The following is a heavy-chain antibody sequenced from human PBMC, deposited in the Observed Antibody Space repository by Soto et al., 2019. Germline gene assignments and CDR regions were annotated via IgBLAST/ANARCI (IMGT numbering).Heavy chain of an antibody. D-gene: IGHD4-17*01. CDR2: VIPAFNTS. J-gene: IGHJ4*02. V-gene: IGHV1-69*01. CDR1: GGAFGRYS. CDR3: ARGDEMTAVTIFEY. Sequence: QVQLEQSGPEVKRPGTSVKVSCKASGGAFGRYSVSWVRQAPGQGLEWIGGVIPAFNTSNYSLKFPGRVAIFADLSTSTVFMELRSLRSEDTALYYCARGDEMTAVTIFEYWGQGTLVTVSS.